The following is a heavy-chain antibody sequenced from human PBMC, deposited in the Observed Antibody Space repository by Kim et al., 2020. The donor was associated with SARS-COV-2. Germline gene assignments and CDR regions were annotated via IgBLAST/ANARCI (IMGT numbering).Heavy chain of an antibody. J-gene: IGHJ5*02. Sequence: GGSLRLSCAASGFTFSSYAMHWVRQAPGKGLEWVAVISYDGSNKYYADSVKGRFTISRDNSKNTLYLQMNSLRAEDTAVYYCARGDYGDHPSPFDPWGQGTLVTVSS. CDR3: ARGDYGDHPSPFDP. V-gene: IGHV3-30*04. CDR1: GFTFSSYA. D-gene: IGHD4-17*01. CDR2: ISYDGSNK.